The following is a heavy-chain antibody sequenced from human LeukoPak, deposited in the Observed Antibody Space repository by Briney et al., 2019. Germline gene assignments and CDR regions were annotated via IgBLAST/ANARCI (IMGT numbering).Heavy chain of an antibody. CDR2: IYYSGST. D-gene: IGHD2-2*01. J-gene: IGHJ6*02. CDR3: ARDMPSRSAYGMDV. CDR1: GGSTSSGDYY. V-gene: IGHV4-30-4*01. Sequence: PSETLSLTCTVSGGSTSSGDYYWSWIRQPPGKGLEWIGYIYYSGSTYYNPSLKSRVTISVDTSKNQFSLKLSSVTAADTAVYYCARDMPSRSAYGMDVWGQGTTVTVSS.